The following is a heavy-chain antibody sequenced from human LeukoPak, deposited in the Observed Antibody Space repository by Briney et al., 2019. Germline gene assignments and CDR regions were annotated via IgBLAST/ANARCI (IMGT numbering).Heavy chain of an antibody. Sequence: GESLKISCKGSGYTFSNYWIGWVRQMPGKGLEWMGIIYPGDSDTRYSPSFQGQVTISADKSISTAYLQWSSLKASDTAMYYCARRPYSKENWFDPWGQGTLVTVSS. CDR2: IYPGDSDT. CDR1: GYTFSNYW. D-gene: IGHD6-13*01. V-gene: IGHV5-51*01. J-gene: IGHJ5*02. CDR3: ARRPYSKENWFDP.